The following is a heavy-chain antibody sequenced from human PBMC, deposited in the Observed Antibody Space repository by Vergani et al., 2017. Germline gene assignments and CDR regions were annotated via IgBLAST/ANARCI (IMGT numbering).Heavy chain of an antibody. CDR2: ISGRGVST. D-gene: IGHD1-26*01. CDR3: ARVTYSGSSHRSDP. Sequence: EVQLLESGGGLVQPGGSLRLSCAASGFTFSSYAMSWVRQAPGRGLEWVSAISGRGVSTYYADSVKGRFTISRDNSKNSLYLQMNSLRAEDTAVYYCARVTYSGSSHRSDPWGQGTLVTVSS. J-gene: IGHJ5*02. V-gene: IGHV3-23*01. CDR1: GFTFSSYA.